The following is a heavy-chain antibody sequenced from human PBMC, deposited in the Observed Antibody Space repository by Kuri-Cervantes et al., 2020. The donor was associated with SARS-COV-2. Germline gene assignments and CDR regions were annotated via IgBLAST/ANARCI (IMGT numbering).Heavy chain of an antibody. CDR1: GSTFSSYG. V-gene: IGHV3-33*01. D-gene: IGHD6-19*01. J-gene: IGHJ4*02. CDR3: GRDSSYSSGWYAGEF. Sequence: GGSLRLSCATSGSTFSSYGMHWVRQAPGKGLEWVAAIWYDGSNKNYVDSVKGRFIISRDNSKKTLYLQMNSLRAEDTAVYYCGRDSSYSSGWYAGEFWGQGTLVTVSS. CDR2: IWYDGSNK.